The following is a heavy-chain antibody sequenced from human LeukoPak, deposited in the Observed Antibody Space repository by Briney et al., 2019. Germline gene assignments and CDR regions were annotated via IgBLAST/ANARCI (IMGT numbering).Heavy chain of an antibody. V-gene: IGHV4-34*01. CDR1: GGSFSGYY. Sequence: SETLSLTCAVYGGSFSGYYWSWIRQPPGKGLEWIGEINHSGSTNYNPSLKSRVTISVDTSKNQFSLKLSPVTAADTAVYYCARGVRGYSGYGGTLGGYWGQGTLVTVSS. J-gene: IGHJ4*02. CDR2: INHSGST. D-gene: IGHD5-12*01. CDR3: ARGVRGYSGYGGTLGGY.